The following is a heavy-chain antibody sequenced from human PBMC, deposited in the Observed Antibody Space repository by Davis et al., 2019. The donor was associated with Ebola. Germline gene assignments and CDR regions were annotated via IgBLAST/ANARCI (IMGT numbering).Heavy chain of an antibody. V-gene: IGHV3-23*01. CDR1: GFSFSSYA. J-gene: IGHJ6*02. D-gene: IGHD2-2*02. CDR3: ARRLYPGHYYYGMDV. CDR2: ISGGGAIT. Sequence: PGGSLRLSCAASGFSFSSYAMSWVRQAPGRGLEWVSSISGGGAITYDADSVKGRFTISRDNAKKSLYLQMNSLRAEDTAVYYCARRLYPGHYYYGMDVWGQGTTVTVSS.